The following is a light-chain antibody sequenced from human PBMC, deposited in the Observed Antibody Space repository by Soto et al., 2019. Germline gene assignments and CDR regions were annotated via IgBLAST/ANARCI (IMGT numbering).Light chain of an antibody. Sequence: DIQMTQSPSSVSASVGDRVTITCRASQTLNNYLTWFQQKPGKAPKVLIYSASTLQSGVPSRFSGSGSGAEFTLTISSLQPEDFATYYCQQSFSPLLTFGGGTKVEIK. CDR3: QQSFSPLLT. CDR2: SAS. J-gene: IGKJ4*01. V-gene: IGKV1-39*01. CDR1: QTLNNY.